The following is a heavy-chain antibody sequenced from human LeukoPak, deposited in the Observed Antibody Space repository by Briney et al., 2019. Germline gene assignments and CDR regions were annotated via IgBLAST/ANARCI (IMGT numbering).Heavy chain of an antibody. CDR2: IDFTSRYI. V-gene: IGHV3-21*01. D-gene: IGHD6-13*01. Sequence: GGSLTLSCAASGFTFSSYAMSWVRQAPGKGLEWVSSIDFTSRYIYNADSVKGRFTTSRDNAKNSLDLQMNSLKVEDTAVYYCATPAAGPGAEYSLYWGQGTLVIVSS. J-gene: IGHJ1*01. CDR3: ATPAAGPGAEYSLY. CDR1: GFTFSSYA.